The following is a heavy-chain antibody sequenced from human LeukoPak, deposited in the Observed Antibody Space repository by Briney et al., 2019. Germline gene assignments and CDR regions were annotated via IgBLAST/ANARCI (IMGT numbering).Heavy chain of an antibody. Sequence: SETLSLTRAVYGGSFSGYYWSWIRQPPGKGLEWIGEINHSGSTNYNPSLKSRVTISVDTSKNQFSLKLSSVTAADTAVYYCARGRHPPYGSINWFDPWGQGTLVTVSS. V-gene: IGHV4-34*01. J-gene: IGHJ5*02. CDR3: ARGRHPPYGSINWFDP. D-gene: IGHD3-10*01. CDR1: GGSFSGYY. CDR2: INHSGST.